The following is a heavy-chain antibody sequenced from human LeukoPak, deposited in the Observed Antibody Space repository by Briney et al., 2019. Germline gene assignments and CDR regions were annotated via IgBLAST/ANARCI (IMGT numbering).Heavy chain of an antibody. CDR3: TTRQYEGSGPYLDY. D-gene: IGHD3-22*01. V-gene: IGHV3-73*01. Sequence: PGGSLRLSCAASGFTFSGSAMHWVRQASGKGLEWVGRIRTKFNSYATTYVASVKGRFTISRDDSKNTAYLQMNSLKTEDTAVYYCTTRQYEGSGPYLDYWGQGTLVTVSS. CDR2: IRTKFNSYAT. J-gene: IGHJ4*02. CDR1: GFTFSGSA.